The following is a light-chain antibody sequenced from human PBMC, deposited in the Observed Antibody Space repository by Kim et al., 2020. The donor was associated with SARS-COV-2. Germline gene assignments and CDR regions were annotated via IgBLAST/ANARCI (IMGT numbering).Light chain of an antibody. V-gene: IGLV3-21*04. CDR2: YDS. J-gene: IGLJ1*01. CDR3: QVWDSSSDHYV. CDR1: NIGSKS. Sequence: LTQPPSVSVAPGKTARITCGGNNIGSKSVHWYQQKPGQAPVLVIYYDSDRPSGIPERFSGSNSGNTATLTISRVEAGDEADYYCQVWDSSSDHYVFG.